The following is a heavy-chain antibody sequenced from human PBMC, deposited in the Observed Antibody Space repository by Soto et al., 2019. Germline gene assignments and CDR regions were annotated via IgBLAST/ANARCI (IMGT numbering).Heavy chain of an antibody. CDR1: WFSISTSGVG. J-gene: IGHJ4*02. CDR3: AHSADAACFDY. V-gene: IGHV2-5*05. CDR2: VYGDDDK. Sequence: QITLKESGPTLVRPTQTLTLTCTFSWFSISTSGVGVGWIRRPPGKALEWLALVYGDDDKRYGPSLKSRLTITTDTSKNHVVLTMSNMDPVDTATYFCAHSADAACFDYWGQGILVTVSS. D-gene: IGHD2-15*01.